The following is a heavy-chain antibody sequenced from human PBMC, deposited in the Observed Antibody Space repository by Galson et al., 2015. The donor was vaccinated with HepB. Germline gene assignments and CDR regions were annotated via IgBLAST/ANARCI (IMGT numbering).Heavy chain of an antibody. CDR3: AREISGWYPAGGF. CDR1: GFPFSTYA. J-gene: IGHJ4*02. CDR2: VTGNGGYT. D-gene: IGHD6-19*01. V-gene: IGHV3-23*01. Sequence: SLRLSCAGTGFPFSTYALSWVRQAPGKGLEWVAVVTGNGGYTAYTESMKGRFTISRDNSKNTLYLQMNRLRAEDTAVYYCAREISGWYPAGGFWGQGTLVTVSS.